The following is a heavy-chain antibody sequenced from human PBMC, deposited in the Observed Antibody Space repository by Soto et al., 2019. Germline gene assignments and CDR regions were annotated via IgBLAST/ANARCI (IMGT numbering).Heavy chain of an antibody. CDR1: GGSVSSGDYY. D-gene: IGHD2-15*01. CDR2: IYYSGNT. CDR3: ARESSGGNCDFDL. V-gene: IGHV4-61*08. Sequence: SETLSLTCTVSGGSVSSGDYYWSWIRQPPGKGLEWGGYIYYSGNTNYNPSLKSRVIVSIDTSTNQFSLNLRSVTAADTAGYYGARESSGGNCDFDLWGLGTRVTVSS. J-gene: IGHJ3*01.